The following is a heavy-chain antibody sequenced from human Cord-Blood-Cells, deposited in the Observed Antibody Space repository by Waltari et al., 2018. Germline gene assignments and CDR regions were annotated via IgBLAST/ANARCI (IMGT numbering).Heavy chain of an antibody. CDR2: ISYDGSNK. D-gene: IGHD3-9*01. J-gene: IGHJ6*02. Sequence: QVQLVESGGGVVQPGRSLRLSCAASGFTFSSYGMHWVRQAPGKGLEWVAVISYDGSNKYYADSVKGRFTISRDNSKNTLYLQMNSLRAEDTAVYYCAKDQNDILTGYFLPPYYYYGMDVWGQGP. CDR3: AKDQNDILTGYFLPPYYYYGMDV. V-gene: IGHV3-30*18. CDR1: GFTFSSYG.